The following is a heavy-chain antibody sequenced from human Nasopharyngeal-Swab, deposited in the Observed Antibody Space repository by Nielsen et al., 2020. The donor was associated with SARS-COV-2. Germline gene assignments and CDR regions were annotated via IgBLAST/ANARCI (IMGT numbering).Heavy chain of an antibody. CDR2: IIPIFGTA. Sequence: SVKVSCKASGGTFSSYAISWVRQAPGQGLEWMGGIIPIFGTANYAQKFQGRVTITADESTSTAYMELSSLRSEDTAVYYCARDGYGNSAFDIWGQGTMVTVSS. CDR1: GGTFSSYA. CDR3: ARDGYGNSAFDI. J-gene: IGHJ3*02. V-gene: IGHV1-69*13. D-gene: IGHD1-1*01.